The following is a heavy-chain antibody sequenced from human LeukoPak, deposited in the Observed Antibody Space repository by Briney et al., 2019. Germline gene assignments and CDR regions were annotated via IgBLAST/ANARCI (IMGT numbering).Heavy chain of an antibody. CDR2: IGPTGTDR. CDR1: GFTFSSCG. V-gene: IGHV3-21*01. CDR3: ATETIGRHYDY. Sequence: KAGGSLRLSCAASGFTFSSCGFDWVRQAPGKGLKRVSSIGPTGTDRYYADSVRGRFTISRDNAKNSMYLQMDSLRDEDTAVYYCATETIGRHYDYWGQGTLLTVSS. J-gene: IGHJ4*02. D-gene: IGHD1-14*01.